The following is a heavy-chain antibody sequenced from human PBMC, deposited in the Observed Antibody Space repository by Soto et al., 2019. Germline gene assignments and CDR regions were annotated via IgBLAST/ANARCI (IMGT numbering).Heavy chain of an antibody. CDR1: CGSFRGYF. V-gene: IGHV4-34*01. CDR3: QGGDF. CDR2: INDSGST. J-gene: IGHJ4*02. Sequence: PXETLSLTCAVSCGSFRGYFWSWIRQSPDKGLEWIGEINDSGSTYYNPSFKSRLTISVDTSKSQISLTLTSVTAADSAVYYCQGGDFWGQGTRVTVSS. D-gene: IGHD3-16*01.